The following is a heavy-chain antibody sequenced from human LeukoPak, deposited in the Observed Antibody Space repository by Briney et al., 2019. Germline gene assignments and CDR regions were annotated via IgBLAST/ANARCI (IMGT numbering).Heavy chain of an antibody. CDR1: GGSISGSSYY. J-gene: IGHJ5*02. CDR2: IYYSGST. V-gene: IGHV4-31*03. Sequence: KTSETLSLTYTVSGGSISGSSYYWGWIRQPPGKGLEWIGYIYYSGSTYYNPSLKSRLTISADTSTNQFSLNLGSVTAADTAVYYCARVSFHSGGPGPWGQGTLVTVSS. D-gene: IGHD5-12*01. CDR3: ARVSFHSGGPGP.